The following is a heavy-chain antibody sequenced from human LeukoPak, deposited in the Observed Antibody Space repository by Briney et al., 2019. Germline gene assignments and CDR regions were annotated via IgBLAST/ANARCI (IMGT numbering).Heavy chain of an antibody. Sequence: GGSLRLSCVCSGITVSSNYMNWVRQAPGKGLEWVSVIYSGGNTYYADSVKGRFTISRDNSKNTLYLQMNNLRAEDTAVYYCGRDKESGSGTFDYWGQGTLVSVSS. CDR1: GITVSSNY. V-gene: IGHV3-66*01. J-gene: IGHJ4*02. CDR2: IYSGGNT. CDR3: GRDKESGSGTFDY. D-gene: IGHD3-10*01.